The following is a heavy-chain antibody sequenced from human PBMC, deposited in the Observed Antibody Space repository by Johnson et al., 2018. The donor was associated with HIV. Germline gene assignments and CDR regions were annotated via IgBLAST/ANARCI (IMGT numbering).Heavy chain of an antibody. CDR1: GFTVSSNY. Sequence: VQLVESGGGLIQPGGSLRLSCAASGFTVSSNYMSWVRLAPGKGLEWVSAISGSGGSTFYADSVKGRFTISRDNSKNTLYLQMNSLRAEDTAVYYCARGGGYSIAAPSDAFDIWGQGTMVTVSS. D-gene: IGHD6-6*01. CDR2: SGSGGST. CDR3: ARGGGYSIAAPSDAFDI. V-gene: IGHV3-66*03. J-gene: IGHJ3*02.